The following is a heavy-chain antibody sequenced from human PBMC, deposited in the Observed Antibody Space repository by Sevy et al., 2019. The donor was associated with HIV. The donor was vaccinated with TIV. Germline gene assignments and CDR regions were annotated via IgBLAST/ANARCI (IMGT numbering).Heavy chain of an antibody. J-gene: IGHJ4*02. V-gene: IGHV5-51*01. CDR2: IYPDDSET. CDR1: GYSFTSHW. CDR3: ATSRSGNFDTRGYYIY. D-gene: IGHD3-22*01. Sequence: GESLKISCEGSGYSFTSHWIGWVRHMPGKGLEWMGIIYPDDSETRYSPSFQGQVTFSADKSISSAYLQWSSLKASDTAMYYCATSRSGNFDTRGYYIYWGQGTMVTVS.